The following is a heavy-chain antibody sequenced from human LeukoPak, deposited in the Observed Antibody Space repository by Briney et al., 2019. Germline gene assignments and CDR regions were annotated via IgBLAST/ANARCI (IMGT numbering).Heavy chain of an antibody. CDR3: ARGSGVVKPFDY. CDR1: GFTFSSYW. D-gene: IGHD3-22*01. J-gene: IGHJ4*02. V-gene: IGHV3-7*03. CDR2: IKQDGSEK. Sequence: GGTLRLSCAASGFTFSSYWMSWVRQAPGKGLEWVANIKQDGSEKYYVDSVKGRFTISRDNAKNSLYLQMNNLRAEDTAVYYCARGSGVVKPFDYWGQGTLVTVSS.